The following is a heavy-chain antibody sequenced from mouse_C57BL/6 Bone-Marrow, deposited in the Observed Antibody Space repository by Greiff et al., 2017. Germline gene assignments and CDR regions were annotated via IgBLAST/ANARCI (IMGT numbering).Heavy chain of an antibody. CDR3: ARDDVVSHFDY. V-gene: IGHV5-4*01. J-gene: IGHJ2*01. Sequence: EVHLVESGGGLVKPGGSLKLSCAASGFTFSSYAMSWVRQTPEKRLEWVATISDGGSYTYYPDNVKGRFTISRDNAKSNLYLQMSHLKSEDTAMYYCARDDVVSHFDYWGQGTTLTVSS. D-gene: IGHD1-1*01. CDR1: GFTFSSYA. CDR2: ISDGGSYT.